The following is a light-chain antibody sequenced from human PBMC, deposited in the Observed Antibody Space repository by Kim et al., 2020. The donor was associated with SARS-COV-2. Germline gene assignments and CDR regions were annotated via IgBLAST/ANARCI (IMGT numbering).Light chain of an antibody. CDR1: SSDVGGYNS. J-gene: IGLJ1*01. Sequence: QSITSSCTGTSSDVGGYNSVSWYQQHPGKAPKVMIYDVSNRPPGVSNRFSGSKSSNTASLTISGLQAEDEADYYCSSYTRSSTNYVFGTGTKVTVL. V-gene: IGLV2-14*03. CDR3: SSYTRSSTNYV. CDR2: DVS.